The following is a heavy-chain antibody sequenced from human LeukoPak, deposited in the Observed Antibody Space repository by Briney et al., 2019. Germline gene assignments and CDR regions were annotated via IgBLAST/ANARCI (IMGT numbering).Heavy chain of an antibody. V-gene: IGHV4-59*11. J-gene: IGHJ6*03. CDR2: IYYSGST. D-gene: IGHD6-6*01. Sequence: PSETLSLTCTASGVSISSHYWSWIRQPPGKGLEWIGYIYYSGSTNYNPSLKSRVTISVDTSKNQFSLKLSSVTAADTAVYYCATSSRGDYYYYYMDVWGEGTTVTVSS. CDR1: GVSISSHY. CDR3: ATSSRGDYYYYYMDV.